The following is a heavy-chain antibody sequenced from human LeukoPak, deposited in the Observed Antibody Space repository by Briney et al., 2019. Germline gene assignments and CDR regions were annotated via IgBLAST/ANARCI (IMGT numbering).Heavy chain of an antibody. CDR1: GGSISSYY. Sequence: SETLSLTCTVSGGSISSYYWSWIRQPPGKGLEWIGYIYYSGSTNYNPSLKSRVTISVDTSKNQFSLKLSSVTAADTAVYYCARVEKENLRGYSYVQGSYYFDYWGQGTLVTVSS. D-gene: IGHD5-18*01. CDR3: ARVEKENLRGYSYVQGSYYFDY. J-gene: IGHJ4*02. V-gene: IGHV4-59*08. CDR2: IYYSGST.